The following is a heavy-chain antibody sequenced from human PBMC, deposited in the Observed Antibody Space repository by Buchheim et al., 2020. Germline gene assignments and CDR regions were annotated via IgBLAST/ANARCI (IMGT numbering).Heavy chain of an antibody. J-gene: IGHJ4*02. CDR2: IRMKTNGGTT. CDR1: GFRFGDYT. Sequence: EMQVVESGGGLVQPGRSLRLSCTVSGFRFGDYTMSWVRQAPGRGLEWVGFIRMKTNGGTTEYAASVKGRFTISRDDYTSIAYLQMNSLKTEDTAVYYCTRHADLTGWPFDIWGQGAL. CDR3: TRHADLTGWPFDI. V-gene: IGHV3-49*04. D-gene: IGHD3-9*01.